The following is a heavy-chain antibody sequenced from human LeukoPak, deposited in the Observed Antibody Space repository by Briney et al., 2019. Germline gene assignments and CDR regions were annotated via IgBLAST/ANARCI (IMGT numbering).Heavy chain of an antibody. D-gene: IGHD2-8*02. CDR2: IGYDGDPT. Sequence: QTGGSLRLSCAASGFTFDEFTMHWVRQAPGKGPEWVGLIGYDGDPTLYAESVKGRFTIARDNSKNTLYLQMSSLRTEDTAFYYCAKDGHYCTATSCFSSWLDPWGQGTLVTVSS. V-gene: IGHV3-43*01. J-gene: IGHJ5*01. CDR1: GFTFDEFT. CDR3: AKDGHYCTATSCFSSWLDP.